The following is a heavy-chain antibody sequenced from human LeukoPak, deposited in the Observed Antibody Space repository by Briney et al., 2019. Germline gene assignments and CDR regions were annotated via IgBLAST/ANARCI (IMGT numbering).Heavy chain of an antibody. J-gene: IGHJ4*02. CDR3: VRGGNTYDYDTTGGDY. Sequence: GGSLRLSCAASGFTFTKYWMTWVRQAPGKGLVWVARINGDGSASSYADSVKGRFFIFRDNAKNTVYLQMNSLRVEDAAVYYCVRGGNTYDYDTTGGDYWGQGTLVTVSS. CDR2: INGDGSAS. CDR1: GFTFTKYW. V-gene: IGHV3-74*01. D-gene: IGHD5-18*01.